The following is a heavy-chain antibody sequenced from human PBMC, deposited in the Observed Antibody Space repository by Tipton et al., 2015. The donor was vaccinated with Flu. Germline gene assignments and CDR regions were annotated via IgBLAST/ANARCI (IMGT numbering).Heavy chain of an antibody. CDR2: MYSGGGT. Sequence: SLRLSCAASGFIVTTNYMTWVRQAPGKGLDWVSVMYSGGGTYYADSVKGRFTISRDKSKNTLFLQIDSLRADDTAVYYCAARSGYYLATFDLWGQGTMVTVSS. CDR3: AARSGYYLATFDL. D-gene: IGHD3-22*01. J-gene: IGHJ3*01. V-gene: IGHV3-53*01. CDR1: GFIVTTNY.